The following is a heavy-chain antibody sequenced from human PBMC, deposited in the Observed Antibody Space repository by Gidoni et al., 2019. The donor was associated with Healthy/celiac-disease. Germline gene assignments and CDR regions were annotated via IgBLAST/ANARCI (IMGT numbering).Heavy chain of an antibody. CDR1: GFTFSIYA. CDR3: AKDIRWELPPPDYYGMDV. D-gene: IGHD1-26*01. Sequence: EVQLLESGCGLVQPGWSLRLSCAASGFTFSIYAMSWVRQAPGKGLEWVSAISGSGGSTYDADSVKGRFTISRDNSKNTLYLQRNSLRAEDTAVYYCAKDIRWELPPPDYYGMDVWGQGTTVTVAS. J-gene: IGHJ6*02. V-gene: IGHV3-23*01. CDR2: ISGSGGST.